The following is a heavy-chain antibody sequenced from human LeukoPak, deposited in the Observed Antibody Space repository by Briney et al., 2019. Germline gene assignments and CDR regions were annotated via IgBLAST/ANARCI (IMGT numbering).Heavy chain of an antibody. J-gene: IGHJ5*02. CDR2: IYYSGST. CDR3: ARNRYYYGSGSYGVPNWFDP. V-gene: IGHV4-59*05. Sequence: MPSETLSLTCTVSGGSISSYYWSWIRQPPGKGLEWIGSIYYSGSTYYNPSLKSRVTISVDTSKNQFSLKLSSVTAADTAVYYCARNRYYYGSGSYGVPNWFDPWGQGTLVTVSS. CDR1: GGSISSYY. D-gene: IGHD3-10*01.